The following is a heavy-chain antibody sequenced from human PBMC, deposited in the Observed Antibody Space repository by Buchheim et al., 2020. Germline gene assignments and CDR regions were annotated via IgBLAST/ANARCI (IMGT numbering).Heavy chain of an antibody. CDR2: IIGSGVST. D-gene: IGHD3-16*01. CDR1: GFTFSSYA. V-gene: IGHV3-23*01. Sequence: EVQLLESGGGLVQPGGSLRLSCAASGFTFSSYAMSWVRQAPGKGPEWVSTIIGSGVSTSSADSVKGRFPLSRDNSKNTLYLQMNSLRAEDTAVYYCAKVVITCGGAKDGLDVWGQGTT. J-gene: IGHJ6*02. CDR3: AKVVITCGGAKDGLDV.